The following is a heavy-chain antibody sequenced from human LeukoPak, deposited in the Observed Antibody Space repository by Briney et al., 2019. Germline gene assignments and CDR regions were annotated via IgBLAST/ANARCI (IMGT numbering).Heavy chain of an antibody. CDR2: INQDGSQK. J-gene: IGHJ4*02. CDR3: ARDHDGKDC. D-gene: IGHD1-1*01. Sequence: GGSLRLSCVVAAFTFSSEWMSWVRQAPGKGLEWVTNINQDGSQKYYEDSVKGRFTVSRDNAKNSLYLHMNGLRADDTAIYYCARDHDGKDCWGQGTLVTVSS. V-gene: IGHV3-7*01. CDR1: AFTFSSEW.